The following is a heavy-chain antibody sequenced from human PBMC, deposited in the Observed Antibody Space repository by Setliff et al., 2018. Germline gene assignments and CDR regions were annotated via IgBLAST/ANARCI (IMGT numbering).Heavy chain of an antibody. D-gene: IGHD2-8*01. J-gene: IGHJ4*02. CDR3: AKVKKPLIRGSGFDY. V-gene: IGHV3-30*02. Sequence: GGSLRLSCAASGFTLSPYAMSWVRQAPGKGLDWVASVRFDGSYKVYADSVKGRFTISRDNSENTLFLQMTSLRPEDTGIYYCAKVKKPLIRGSGFDYWGRGTLVTVSS. CDR2: VRFDGSYK. CDR1: GFTLSPYA.